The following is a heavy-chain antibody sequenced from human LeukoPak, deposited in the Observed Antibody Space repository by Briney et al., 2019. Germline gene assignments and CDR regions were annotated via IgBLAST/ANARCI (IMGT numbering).Heavy chain of an antibody. J-gene: IGHJ6*03. D-gene: IGHD6-19*01. CDR1: GGSFSGYY. Sequence: SETLSLTCAVYGGSFSGYYWSWLRQPPGKGLEWIGEINHSGSTNYSPSLKSRVTISVDTSKNQFSLKLSSVTAADTAVYYCARGRRYSSGWGRVYYYYYMDVWGKGTTVTVSS. CDR2: INHSGST. CDR3: ARGRRYSSGWGRVYYYYYMDV. V-gene: IGHV4-34*01.